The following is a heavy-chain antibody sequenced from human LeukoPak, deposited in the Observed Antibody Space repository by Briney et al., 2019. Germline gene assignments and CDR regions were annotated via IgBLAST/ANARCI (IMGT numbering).Heavy chain of an antibody. V-gene: IGHV3-7*01. D-gene: IGHD3-10*01. CDR1: GFTFSSDW. Sequence: HPGGSLRFSCAASGFTFSSDWMSWVGPAPGKGLEWVANIKQDGSEKYYVDSVKGRFTISRDNAKNSLYLQMNSLRAEDTAVYYCARNYGSGSLYYFDYWGQGTLVTVSS. CDR3: ARNYGSGSLYYFDY. CDR2: IKQDGSEK. J-gene: IGHJ4*02.